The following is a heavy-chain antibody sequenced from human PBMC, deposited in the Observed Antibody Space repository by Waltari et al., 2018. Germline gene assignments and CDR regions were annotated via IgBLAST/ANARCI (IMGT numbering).Heavy chain of an antibody. J-gene: IGHJ4*02. D-gene: IGHD3-3*01. CDR2: INQAGET. CDR1: GFSLSDHC. Sequence: ESQLVESGGTLVRPGGSLRLSCAVSGFSLSDHCMSWVRQAPGKGLEWVASINQAGETDYVDSVKGRFTISRDTAKNSLYLLLNTLGADDSGVYFCASDPTLFGIRQNYFDSWGQGTQVTVSS. V-gene: IGHV3-7*04. CDR3: ASDPTLFGIRQNYFDS.